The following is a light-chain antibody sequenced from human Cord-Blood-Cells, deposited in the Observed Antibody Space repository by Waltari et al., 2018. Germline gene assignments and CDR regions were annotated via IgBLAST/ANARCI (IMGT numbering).Light chain of an antibody. CDR2: GAS. CDR1: QSVSRSY. CDR3: QQYGSSPPYT. Sequence: EIVLTQSPGTLSLSPGARATLCCRDSQSVSRSYLAWYQQKPGQAPRLLIYGASSSATGIPDRFSGSGSGTDFTLTISRLEPEDFAVYYCQQYGSSPPYTFGQGTKLEIK. J-gene: IGKJ2*01. V-gene: IGKV3-20*01.